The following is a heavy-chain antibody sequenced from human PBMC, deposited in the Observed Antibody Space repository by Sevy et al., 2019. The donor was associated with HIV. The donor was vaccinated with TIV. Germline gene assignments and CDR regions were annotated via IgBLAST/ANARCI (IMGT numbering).Heavy chain of an antibody. V-gene: IGHV4-59*01. Sequence: SETLSLTCTVSGGSISSYYWSWIRQPPGKGLEWIGYIYYSGSTNYNPSLKSRVTISVDTSKNQFSLKLSSVTAADTAVYYCARDGIVVVPAATPYYYYYGMDVWGQRTTVTVSS. CDR1: GGSISSYY. CDR2: IYYSGST. CDR3: ARDGIVVVPAATPYYYYYGMDV. J-gene: IGHJ6*02. D-gene: IGHD2-2*01.